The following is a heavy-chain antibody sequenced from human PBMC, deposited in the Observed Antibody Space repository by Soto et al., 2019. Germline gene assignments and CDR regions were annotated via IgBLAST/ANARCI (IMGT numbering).Heavy chain of an antibody. CDR3: ARDPTYCSGGSCYSLFDY. V-gene: IGHV3-21*01. J-gene: IGHJ4*02. Sequence: EVQLVESGGGLVKPGGSLRLSCAASGFTFSSYSMNWVRQAPGKGLEWVSSISSSSSYIYYADSVKGRFTISRDNAKNSLYLQMNSLRAEDTAVYYCARDPTYCSGGSCYSLFDYWGQGTLVTVSS. D-gene: IGHD2-15*01. CDR1: GFTFSSYS. CDR2: ISSSSSYI.